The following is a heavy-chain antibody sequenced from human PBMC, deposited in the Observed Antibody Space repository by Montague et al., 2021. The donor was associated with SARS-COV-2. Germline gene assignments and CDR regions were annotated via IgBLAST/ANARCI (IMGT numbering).Heavy chain of an antibody. V-gene: IGHV2-70*04. J-gene: IGHJ4*02. D-gene: IGHD3-9*01. CDR3: ARSYYDILTAYYTPFDY. CDR1: GFSLSTSGMR. Sequence: PALVKPTQTLTLTCTFSGFSLSTSGMRASWIRQPPGKALEWLARIDWDDDKFYSTSLKTRLTISKDTSKNQVVLTMTNMGPVDTATYCRARSYYDILTAYYTPFDYWGQGTLVTVSS. CDR2: IDWDDDK.